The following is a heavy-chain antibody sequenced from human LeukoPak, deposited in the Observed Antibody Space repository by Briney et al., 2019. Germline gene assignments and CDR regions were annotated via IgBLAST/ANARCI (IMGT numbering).Heavy chain of an antibody. Sequence: GASVKVSCKASGYTFTGYYMHWVRQAPGQGLEWMGWINPNSGGTNYAQKFQGRVTMTRDTSISTAYMELSRLRSDDTAVYYCARSLTIFGVVPFYWGQGTLVTVSS. J-gene: IGHJ4*02. CDR2: INPNSGGT. CDR1: GYTFTGYY. CDR3: ARSLTIFGVVPFY. V-gene: IGHV1-2*02. D-gene: IGHD3-3*01.